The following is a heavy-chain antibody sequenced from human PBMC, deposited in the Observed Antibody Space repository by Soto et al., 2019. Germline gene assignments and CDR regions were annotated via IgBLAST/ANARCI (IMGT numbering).Heavy chain of an antibody. CDR2: ISSSSSTI. D-gene: IGHD3-3*01. CDR3: ARGPPGFLEWLSLDYYYGMDV. Sequence: EVQLVESGGGLVQPGGSLRLSCAASGFTFSSYSMNWVRQAPGKGLEWVSYISSSSSTIYYADSVKGRFTISRDNAKNSLYLQMNSLRDEDTAVYYCARGPPGFLEWLSLDYYYGMDVWGQGTTVTVSS. V-gene: IGHV3-48*02. CDR1: GFTFSSYS. J-gene: IGHJ6*02.